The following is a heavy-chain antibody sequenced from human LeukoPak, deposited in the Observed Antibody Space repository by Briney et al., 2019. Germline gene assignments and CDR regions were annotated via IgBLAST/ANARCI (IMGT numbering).Heavy chain of an antibody. D-gene: IGHD6-19*01. CDR1: GFTFSSYW. Sequence: GGSLRLSCAASGFTFSSYWMHWVRQAPGKGLVWVSRINSDGSSTSYADSVKGRFTISRDNAKNTLYLQMNSLRAEDTAVYYCATPDVIAVADYYYYGMDVWGQGTTVTVSS. J-gene: IGHJ6*02. V-gene: IGHV3-74*01. CDR2: INSDGSST. CDR3: ATPDVIAVADYYYYGMDV.